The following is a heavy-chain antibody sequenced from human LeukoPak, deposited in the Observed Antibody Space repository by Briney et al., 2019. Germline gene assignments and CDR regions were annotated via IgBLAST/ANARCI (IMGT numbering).Heavy chain of an antibody. CDR3: ANHLACGSTSCPPFDD. CDR1: GFIFSNYG. Sequence: GGSLRLSCVASGFIFSNYGMHWARQAPGKGLEWVAVISYDGRNKYYADSVKGRFTISRDDSKDTLYLQMSSLRAEDTAVYYCANHLACGSTSCPPFDDWGQGTLVTVSS. V-gene: IGHV3-30*18. CDR2: ISYDGRNK. D-gene: IGHD2-2*01. J-gene: IGHJ4*02.